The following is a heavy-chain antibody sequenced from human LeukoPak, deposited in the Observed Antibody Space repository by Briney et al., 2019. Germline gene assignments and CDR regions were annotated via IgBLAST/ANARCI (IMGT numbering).Heavy chain of an antibody. D-gene: IGHD5-24*01. CDR1: GFTFSNYG. CDR3: AKDRERATHPLPLDY. V-gene: IGHV3-23*01. J-gene: IGHJ4*02. Sequence: GGSLRLSCAASGFTFSNYGMSWVRQAPGKGLEWVSAISGGGASTYYADSVKGRFTISRDNSNNTLYLQMNSLRAEDTALYYCAKDRERATHPLPLDYWGQGTPVTVSS. CDR2: ISGGGAST.